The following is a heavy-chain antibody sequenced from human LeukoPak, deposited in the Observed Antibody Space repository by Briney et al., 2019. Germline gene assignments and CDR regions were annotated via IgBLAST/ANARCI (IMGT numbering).Heavy chain of an antibody. D-gene: IGHD3-22*01. Sequence: GGSLRLSGAVSGFTFSSYAMSWVRQAPGKGLEWVSAISGSGGSTYYADSVKGRFTISRDNSRNTLYLQMNSLRAEDTAVYYCAKGVRRSSDYSSPVDYWGQGTLVTVSS. J-gene: IGHJ4*02. V-gene: IGHV3-23*01. CDR1: GFTFSSYA. CDR3: AKGVRRSSDYSSPVDY. CDR2: ISGSGGST.